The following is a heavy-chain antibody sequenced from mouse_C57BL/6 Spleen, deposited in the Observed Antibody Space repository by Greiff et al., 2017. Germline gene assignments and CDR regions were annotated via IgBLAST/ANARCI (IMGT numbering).Heavy chain of an antibody. V-gene: IGHV1-22*01. CDR3: ARENYYGSSPDY. D-gene: IGHD1-1*01. J-gene: IGHJ2*01. CDR1: GYTFTDYN. CDR2: INPNNGGT. Sequence: EVQLQQSGPELVKPGASVKMSCKASGYTFTDYNMHWVKQSHGKSLEWIGYINPNNGGTSYNQKFKGKATLTVNKSSSTAYMELRSLTSEDSAVYYCARENYYGSSPDYWGQGTTLTVSS.